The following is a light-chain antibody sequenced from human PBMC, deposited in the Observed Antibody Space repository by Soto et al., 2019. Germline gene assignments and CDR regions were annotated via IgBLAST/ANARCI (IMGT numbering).Light chain of an antibody. CDR3: QQANSFPIT. J-gene: IGKJ5*01. Sequence: DIQMTQSPSSVSASVGDRVTITCRASQDISSWLAWYQQKPGKAPKLLIYAASSLQSGVPSRFSGSCSVTDFTLTLSSLHPEDFSTYYCQQANSFPITFGQGTRLEIK. V-gene: IGKV1-12*01. CDR2: AAS. CDR1: QDISSW.